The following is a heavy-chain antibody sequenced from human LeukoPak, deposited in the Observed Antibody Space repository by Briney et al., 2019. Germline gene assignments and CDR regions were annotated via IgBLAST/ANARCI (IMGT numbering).Heavy chain of an antibody. CDR1: GGSFSGYY. CDR2: INHSGST. D-gene: IGHD5-18*01. Sequence: PSETLSLTCAVYGGSFSGYYWSWIRQPPGKGLEWIGEINHSGSTNYNPSLKSRVTISVDTSKNQFSLKLSSVTAADTAVYYCARARRGYGYGSNAFDIWGQGTMVTVSS. V-gene: IGHV4-34*01. CDR3: ARARRGYGYGSNAFDI. J-gene: IGHJ3*02.